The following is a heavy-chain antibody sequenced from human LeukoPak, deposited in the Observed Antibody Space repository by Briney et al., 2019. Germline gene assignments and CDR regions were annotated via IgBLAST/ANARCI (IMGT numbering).Heavy chain of an antibody. CDR1: GYTFTSYG. CDR3: ARLGHTMNYYDSSGYYPLDY. J-gene: IGHJ4*02. D-gene: IGHD3-22*01. CDR2: FSAYNGNT. V-gene: IGHV1-18*01. Sequence: ASVKVSCKASGYTFTSYGISWVRQAPGQGREWMGWFSAYNGNTNYAQKLQGRVTMTTDTSTSTAYMELRSLRSDDTAVYYCARLGHTMNYYDSSGYYPLDYWGQGTLVTVSS.